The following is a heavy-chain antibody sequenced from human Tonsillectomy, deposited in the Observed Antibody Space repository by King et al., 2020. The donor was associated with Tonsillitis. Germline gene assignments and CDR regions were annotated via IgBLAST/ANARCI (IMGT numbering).Heavy chain of an antibody. Sequence: VQLQQWGAGLLKPSETLSLTCSVYGGSFSGYYWSWIRQPPGKGLEWFGEINHSGSTNYNPSLKSRVTISVDTSKNQFSLKLSSVTAADTAVYYCARGDFGNHRGNAFDIWGQGTMVTVSS. CDR2: INHSGST. CDR1: GGSFSGYY. CDR3: ARGDFGNHRGNAFDI. D-gene: IGHD2/OR15-2a*01. J-gene: IGHJ3*02. V-gene: IGHV4-34*01.